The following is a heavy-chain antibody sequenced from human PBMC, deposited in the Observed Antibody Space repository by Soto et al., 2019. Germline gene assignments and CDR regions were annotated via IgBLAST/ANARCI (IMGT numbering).Heavy chain of an antibody. CDR2: ISGSGGST. D-gene: IGHD4-17*01. CDR1: GFTFSSYA. CDR3: AKDYYGDRRGPYDPIFDY. J-gene: IGHJ4*02. Sequence: EVQLLESGGGLVQPGGSLSLSCAASGFTFSSYAMSWVRQAPGKGLEWVSAISGSGGSTYYADSVKGRFTISRDNSKNTLYLQMNSLRAEDTAVYYWAKDYYGDRRGPYDPIFDYWGQGTLVTVAA. V-gene: IGHV3-23*01.